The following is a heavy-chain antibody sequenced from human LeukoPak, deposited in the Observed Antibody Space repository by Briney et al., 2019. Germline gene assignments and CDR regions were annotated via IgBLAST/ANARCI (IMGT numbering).Heavy chain of an antibody. D-gene: IGHD1-26*01. CDR3: ARDDGSYSRSPGFDY. CDR2: ISSSSSYI. V-gene: IGHV3-21*01. J-gene: IGHJ4*02. Sequence: GGSLRLSCAASRFTFSSYTMNWVRQAPGKGLEWVSSISSSSSYIYYADSVKGRFTISRDNAKNSLYLQMNSLRAKDTAVYYCARDDGSYSRSPGFDYWGQGTLVTVSS. CDR1: RFTFSSYT.